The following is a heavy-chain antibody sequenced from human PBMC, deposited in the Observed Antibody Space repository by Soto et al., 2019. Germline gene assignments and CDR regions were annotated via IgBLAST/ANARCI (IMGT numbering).Heavy chain of an antibody. J-gene: IGHJ5*02. V-gene: IGHV4-31*03. CDR3: ARVEACCQDSIGYQLFHP. CDR1: GASIISDGYY. D-gene: IGHD3-22*01. Sequence: PSETLSLTCTVSGASIISDGYYWTWIPQNPGKGLQWLGYIHYSGGATYSPSYNPSLKSRIAISVDIPKSRFSLKLTCESAADTAVYYCARVEACCQDSIGYQLFHPGGQGTLVTVSS. CDR2: IHYSGGATYSP.